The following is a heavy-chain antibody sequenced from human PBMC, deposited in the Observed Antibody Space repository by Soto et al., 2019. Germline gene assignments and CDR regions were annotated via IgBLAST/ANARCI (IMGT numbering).Heavy chain of an antibody. J-gene: IGHJ3*02. CDR2: TYYSGST. Sequence: SETLSLTCTVSGGSISSYYWSWIRQPPGKGLEWIGYTYYSGSTNYNPSLKSRVTISVDTSKNQFSLKLSSVTAADTAVYYCASRLGYCSGGSCWGAFDIWGQGTMVTVSS. CDR3: ASRLGYCSGGSCWGAFDI. V-gene: IGHV4-59*01. D-gene: IGHD2-15*01. CDR1: GGSISSYY.